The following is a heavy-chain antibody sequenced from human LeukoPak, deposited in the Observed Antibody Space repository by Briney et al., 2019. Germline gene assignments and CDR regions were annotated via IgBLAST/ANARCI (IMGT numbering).Heavy chain of an antibody. Sequence: SETLSLTCSVSGDSITSYSWSWIRQPAGKGLEWIGRVYASGTTNYNPSLESRVTISMDKFQNQLSLTLRSVTAADTAVYYCARDRSRKFVGWFDPWGQGVLVTVSS. J-gene: IGHJ5*02. CDR2: VYASGTT. D-gene: IGHD1-14*01. CDR1: GDSITSYS. V-gene: IGHV4-4*07. CDR3: ARDRSRKFVGWFDP.